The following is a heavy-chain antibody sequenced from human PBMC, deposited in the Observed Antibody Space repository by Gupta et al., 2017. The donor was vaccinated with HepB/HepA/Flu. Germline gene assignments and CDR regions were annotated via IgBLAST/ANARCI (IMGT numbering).Heavy chain of an antibody. Sequence: QVHLVQSGAEVKKPGSSVKVSCKASGGTLTNYDLAWVRHAPGQGLEWMGRIIPTLGVANYAQKFQDRVTITADKSTSTAYMELTSLKSEDTAVYYCARDHYDFWRGYPVFDFWGQGTLVTVSS. V-gene: IGHV1-69*04. CDR1: GGTLTNYD. CDR2: IIPTLGVA. J-gene: IGHJ4*02. CDR3: ARDHYDFWRGYPVFDF. D-gene: IGHD3-3*01.